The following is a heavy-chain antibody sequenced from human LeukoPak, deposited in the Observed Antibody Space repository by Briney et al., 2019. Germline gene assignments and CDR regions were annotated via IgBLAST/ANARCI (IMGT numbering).Heavy chain of an antibody. Sequence: PGGSLRLSCAASGFTFSSYAMSWVRQAPGKGLEWVSGISGSGGSTYYADSVKGRFTISRDNSKNTLYLQMNSLRAEDTAVYYCALSPYYYDSSGYYVYWGQGTPVTVSS. CDR1: GFTFSSYA. V-gene: IGHV3-23*01. J-gene: IGHJ4*02. CDR3: ALSPYYYDSSGYYVY. D-gene: IGHD3-22*01. CDR2: ISGSGGST.